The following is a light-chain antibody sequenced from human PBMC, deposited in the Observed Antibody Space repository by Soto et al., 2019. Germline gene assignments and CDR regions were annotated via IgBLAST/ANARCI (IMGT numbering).Light chain of an antibody. Sequence: EIVLTQSPGTLSLSPGERATLSCRASQGVSGSSLAWYQQRLGQAPRLLIYDASSRATGIPDRFSGSGSGTDFTLTISRLEPEDFAVYYCQQHGSGPWTFGQGTKVEVK. CDR1: QGVSGSS. J-gene: IGKJ1*01. V-gene: IGKV3-20*01. CDR2: DAS. CDR3: QQHGSGPWT.